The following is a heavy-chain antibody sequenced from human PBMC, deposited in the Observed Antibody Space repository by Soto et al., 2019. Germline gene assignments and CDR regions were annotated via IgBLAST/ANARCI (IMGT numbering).Heavy chain of an antibody. J-gene: IGHJ4*02. Sequence: SETLSLTCTVSGGSISSGGYYWSWIRQHPGKGLEWIGYIYYSGSTYYNPSLKSRVTISVDTSKNQFSLKLSSVTAADTAVYYCATERGNYYDSSGYYYRPGSFDYWGQGTLVTVSS. CDR3: ATERGNYYDSSGYYYRPGSFDY. D-gene: IGHD3-22*01. CDR1: GGSISSGGYY. V-gene: IGHV4-31*03. CDR2: IYYSGST.